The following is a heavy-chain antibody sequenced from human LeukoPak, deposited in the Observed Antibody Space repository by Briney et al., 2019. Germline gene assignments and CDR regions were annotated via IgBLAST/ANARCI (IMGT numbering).Heavy chain of an antibody. Sequence: GGSLRLSCAASAASGFTFSNYWMTWVRQAPGKGLEWVANIRQDGSEKYYVDSVKGRFTISRDNAKNSLNLQMNSLRAEDTAVYYCARVGLRRYYYYYGMDVWGQGTTVTVSS. J-gene: IGHJ6*02. CDR1: GFTFSNYW. V-gene: IGHV3-7*03. CDR3: ARVGLRRYYYYYGMDV. D-gene: IGHD4-17*01. CDR2: IRQDGSEK.